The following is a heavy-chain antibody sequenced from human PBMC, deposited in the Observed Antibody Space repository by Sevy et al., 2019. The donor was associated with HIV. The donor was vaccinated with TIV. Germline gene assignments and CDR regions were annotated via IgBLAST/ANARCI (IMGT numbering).Heavy chain of an antibody. D-gene: IGHD2-21*02. Sequence: GGSLRLSRAASGFIFSNYNMKWVRQAPGKGLEWVSSISSNSNDIYYGDSVKGRFTISRDNAKNSLYLQMNSLRAEDTAVYYCARKMELLVPDYWGQGTLVTVSS. V-gene: IGHV3-21*01. CDR3: ARKMELLVPDY. CDR2: ISSNSNDI. J-gene: IGHJ4*02. CDR1: GFIFSNYN.